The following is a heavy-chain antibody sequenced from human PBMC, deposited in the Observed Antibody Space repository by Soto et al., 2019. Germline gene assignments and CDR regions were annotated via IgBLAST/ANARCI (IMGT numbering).Heavy chain of an antibody. D-gene: IGHD1-1*01. CDR2: AIPVLGVA. V-gene: IGHV1-69*08. CDR1: GGNFRSQSIS. Sequence: QVQLVQSGAEVKKPGSSVKVSCKASGGNFRSQSISISWVRQAPGQGLEWMGRAIPVLGVANYAQKFQGRVTITEAKVTSTVYMGLSSLRPEDTAVYYCARDRDVAEPGTVETDYYYGMDVWGQGTTVTVSS. J-gene: IGHJ6*02. CDR3: ARDRDVAEPGTVETDYYYGMDV.